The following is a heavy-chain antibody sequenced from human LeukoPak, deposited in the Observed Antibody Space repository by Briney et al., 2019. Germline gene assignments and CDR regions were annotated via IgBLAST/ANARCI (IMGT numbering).Heavy chain of an antibody. D-gene: IGHD2-2*01. CDR1: GFTFSSYA. J-gene: IGHJ5*02. CDR2: ISGSGGST. Sequence: PGGSLRLSCAASGFTFSSYAMSWVRQAPGKGLEWVSAISGSGGSTYYADSVKGRFTISRDNSKNTLYLLMNSLRAEDTAVYYCAKDRVVVVPAAMGNWFDPWGQGTLVTVSS. CDR3: AKDRVVVVPAAMGNWFDP. V-gene: IGHV3-23*01.